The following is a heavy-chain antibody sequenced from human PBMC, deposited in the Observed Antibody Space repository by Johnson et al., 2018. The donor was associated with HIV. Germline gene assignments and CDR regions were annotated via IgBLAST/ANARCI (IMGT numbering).Heavy chain of an antibody. Sequence: VQLVESGGGGVQPGGSLRLSCAASGFTFSNAWMSWVRQAPGKGLEWVGRIKSKTDGGPTDYAAPVKGRFTISRDTSKNTLYLQMNSQKTEDTAVYYCTTSNTDSSGYHVAFNILGQGTMVTVSS. D-gene: IGHD3-22*01. CDR1: GFTFSNAW. J-gene: IGHJ3*02. CDR3: TTSNTDSSGYHVAFNI. V-gene: IGHV3-15*01. CDR2: IKSKTDGGPT.